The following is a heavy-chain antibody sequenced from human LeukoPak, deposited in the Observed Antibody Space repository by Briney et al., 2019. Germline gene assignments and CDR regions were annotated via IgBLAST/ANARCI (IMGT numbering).Heavy chain of an antibody. J-gene: IGHJ4*02. Sequence: PGGSLRLSCAASGFTFSSYGMHWVRQAPGKGLEWVAVIWYGGSNKYYADSVKGRFTISRDNAKNSLYLQMNSLRAEDTAVYYCARDEVGNWGQGTLVTVSS. CDR3: ARDEVGN. D-gene: IGHD7-27*01. CDR2: IWYGGSNK. CDR1: GFTFSSYG. V-gene: IGHV3-33*08.